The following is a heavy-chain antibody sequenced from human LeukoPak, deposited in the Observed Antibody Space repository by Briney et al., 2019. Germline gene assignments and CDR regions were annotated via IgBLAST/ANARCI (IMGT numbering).Heavy chain of an antibody. D-gene: IGHD4-17*01. Sequence: SETLSLTCTVSGGSISSTNYYCGWIRQAAGKGLWWLGNVYYTGTTYYNPSLKNRLTISVDTSNNQFSLRRISVTAADTAIYYCAKDPSVTTVTPGSWGQGTLVIVSS. J-gene: IGHJ5*02. V-gene: IGHV4-39*07. CDR3: AKDPSVTTVTPGS. CDR1: GGSISSTNYY. CDR2: VYYTGTT.